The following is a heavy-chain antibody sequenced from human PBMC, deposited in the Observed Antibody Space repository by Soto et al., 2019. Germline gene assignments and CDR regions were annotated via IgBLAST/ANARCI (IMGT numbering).Heavy chain of an antibody. Sequence: QVQLVQSGAEVKKPGSSVKVSCKASGGTFSSYTISWVRQAPGQGLEWMGRIIPILGIANYAQKFQGRVTITADKSTSTAEREWGGLRSGDTAVYFCARVWELTPFAYWGQGTLVPVPS. CDR2: IIPILGIA. D-gene: IGHD3-16*01. CDR1: GGTFSSYT. J-gene: IGHJ4*02. CDR3: ARVWELTPFAY. V-gene: IGHV1-69*02.